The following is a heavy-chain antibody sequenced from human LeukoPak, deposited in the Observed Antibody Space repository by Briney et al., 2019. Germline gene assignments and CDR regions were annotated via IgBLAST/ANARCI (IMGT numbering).Heavy chain of an antibody. V-gene: IGHV4-4*09. CDR1: SASITNYY. CDR3: ASSGDIVVVPATRGINYYMDV. D-gene: IGHD2-2*01. J-gene: IGHJ6*03. CDR2: IYTSGST. Sequence: SETLSLTCTVSSASITNYYWSWIRQPPGKGLEWIGYIYTSGSTNYNPSLKSRVTISVDTSKNQFSLKLSSVTAADTAVYYCASSGDIVVVPATRGINYYMDVWGKGTTVTVSS.